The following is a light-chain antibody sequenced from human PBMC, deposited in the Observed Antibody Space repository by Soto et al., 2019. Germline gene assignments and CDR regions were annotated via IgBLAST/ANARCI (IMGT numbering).Light chain of an antibody. CDR1: ESISRDY. CDR2: GAS. V-gene: IGKV3-20*01. J-gene: IGKJ2*01. Sequence: DIVLTQSPGTLSLSPGQRATLSCRASESISRDYLAWYKQRLGQAPRLLIYGASSGATSIPDRFSGSGSGTDFTLTISRLEPEDFAIYYCQQYGGVPYTFGQGTKLEIK. CDR3: QQYGGVPYT.